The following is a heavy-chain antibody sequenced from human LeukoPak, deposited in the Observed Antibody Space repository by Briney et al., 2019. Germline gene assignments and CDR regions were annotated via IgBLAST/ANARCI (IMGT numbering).Heavy chain of an antibody. CDR2: IYTSGST. D-gene: IGHD2-21*01. CDR3: ARDRDCGGDCYGY. Sequence: SETLSLTCTVSGGSISSYYWSWIRQPAGKGLEWIGRIYTSGSTNYNPSLKSRVTISVDKSKNQFSLKLSSVTAADTAVYYCARDRDCGGDCYGYWRQGTLVTVSS. J-gene: IGHJ4*02. V-gene: IGHV4-4*07. CDR1: GGSISSYY.